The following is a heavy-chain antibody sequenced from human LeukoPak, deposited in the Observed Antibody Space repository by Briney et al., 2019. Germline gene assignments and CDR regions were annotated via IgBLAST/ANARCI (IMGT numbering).Heavy chain of an antibody. CDR2: IVVGSGNT. CDR1: GFTFTSSA. D-gene: IGHD3-22*01. Sequence: SVKVSCKASGFTFTSSAMQWVRQARGQRLEWIGWIVVGSGNTNYAQKFQERVTITRDMSTSTAYMELSSLRSEDTAVYYCAADKKTSGLDDAFDIWGQGTMVTVSS. CDR3: AADKKTSGLDDAFDI. J-gene: IGHJ3*02. V-gene: IGHV1-58*02.